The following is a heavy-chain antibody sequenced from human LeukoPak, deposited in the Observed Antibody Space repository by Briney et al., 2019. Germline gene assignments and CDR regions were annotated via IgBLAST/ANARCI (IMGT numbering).Heavy chain of an antibody. V-gene: IGHV3-23*01. J-gene: IGHJ3*01. Sequence: PGGSLRLSCAASGFTFSNYALIWVRQGPVKGLEWVSAIRGSGITTFYADSVKGRFTISRDNSKNTLYLQMNSLRAEDTAVYYCARDPNGDYIGAFDFWGQGTKVTVSS. CDR3: ARDPNGDYIGAFDF. CDR2: IRGSGITT. CDR1: GFTFSNYA. D-gene: IGHD4-17*01.